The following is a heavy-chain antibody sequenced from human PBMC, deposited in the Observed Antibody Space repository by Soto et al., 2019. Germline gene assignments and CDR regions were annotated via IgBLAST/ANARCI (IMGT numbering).Heavy chain of an antibody. D-gene: IGHD2-15*01. CDR2: IKNKTYGETT. CDR3: TAKKDVSRGWFDP. J-gene: IGHJ5*02. V-gene: IGHV3-15*07. CDR1: GFTLSKAW. Sequence: EVQLVESGGGLVKPGGSLRLSCGASGFTLSKAWMNWVRQAPGKGLEWVGRIKNKTYGETTDYAAPVKGRFTISRDDSIHTLYLQMDSLKTEDTAVYYCTAKKDVSRGWFDPWGQGTLVTVSS.